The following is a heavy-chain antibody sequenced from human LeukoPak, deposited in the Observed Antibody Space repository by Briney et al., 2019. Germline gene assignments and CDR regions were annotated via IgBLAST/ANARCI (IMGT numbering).Heavy chain of an antibody. CDR3: ARDGGHSTDLDY. J-gene: IGHJ4*02. D-gene: IGHD2-8*02. V-gene: IGHV3-7*01. CDR1: GFTFSRHW. CDR2: TKQDGSER. Sequence: TGWSLRLSCATSGFTFSRHWMTWVRQAPGKGPEWVANTKQDGSERYYVHSVRGRFTISRDNAKNALYLQMNSLRVEDTAVYYCARDGGHSTDLDYWGQGILVTVSS.